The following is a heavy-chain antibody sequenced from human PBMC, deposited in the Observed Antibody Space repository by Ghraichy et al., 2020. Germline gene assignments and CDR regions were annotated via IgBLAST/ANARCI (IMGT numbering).Heavy chain of an antibody. CDR1: GYTFTSYY. V-gene: IGHV1-46*01. CDR2: INPSGGST. Sequence: ASVKVSCKASGYTFTSYYMHWVRQAPGQGLEWMGIINPSGGSTSYAQKFQGRVTMTRDTSTSTVYMELSSLRSEDTAVYYCARGVEYSYDYVWGSFIHDYWGQGTLVTVSS. D-gene: IGHD3-16*01. CDR3: ARGVEYSYDYVWGSFIHDY. J-gene: IGHJ4*02.